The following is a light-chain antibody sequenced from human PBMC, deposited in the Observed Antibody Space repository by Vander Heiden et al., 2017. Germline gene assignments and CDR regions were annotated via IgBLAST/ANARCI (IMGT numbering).Light chain of an antibody. CDR1: KLGDKY. J-gene: IGLJ2*01. CDR3: QAWDSSTVV. V-gene: IGLV3-1*01. CDR2: QDN. Sequence: YELTQPPSVSVAPGQTATITCSGDKLGDKYACWYQQKPGQSPMVVIYQDNKRPSGIPERFAGSNSGTTATLIISGTRAMDEADYYCQAWDSSTVVFGGGTKLTVL.